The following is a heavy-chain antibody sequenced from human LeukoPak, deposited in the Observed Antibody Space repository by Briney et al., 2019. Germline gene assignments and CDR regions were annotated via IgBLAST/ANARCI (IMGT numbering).Heavy chain of an antibody. CDR1: GHTFTGYY. CDR2: INPNSGGT. J-gene: IGHJ5*02. CDR3: ARVRVVGANRYNWFDP. D-gene: IGHD1-26*01. V-gene: IGHV1-2*02. Sequence: ASVKVSCKASGHTFTGYYMHWVRQAPGQGLEWMGWINPNSGGTNYAQKFQGRVTMTRDTSISTAYMELSRLRSGDTAVYYCARVRVVGANRYNWFDPWGQGTLVTVSS.